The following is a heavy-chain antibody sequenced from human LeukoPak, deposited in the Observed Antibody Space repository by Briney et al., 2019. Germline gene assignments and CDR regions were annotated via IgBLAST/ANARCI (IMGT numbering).Heavy chain of an antibody. CDR1: GGSFSGYY. Sequence: PSETLSLTCAVYGGSFSGYYWSWIRQPPGKGLEWIGEINHSGSTNYNPSLKSRVTISVDTSKNQFSLKLSSVTAADTAVYYRARDRPPYYFDYWGQGTLVTVSS. J-gene: IGHJ4*02. CDR3: ARDRPPYYFDY. CDR2: INHSGST. V-gene: IGHV4-34*01.